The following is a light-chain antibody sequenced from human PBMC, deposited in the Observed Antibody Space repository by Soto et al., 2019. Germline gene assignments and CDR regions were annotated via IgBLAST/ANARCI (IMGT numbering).Light chain of an antibody. J-gene: IGKJ5*01. CDR2: GAS. CDR3: QQYNNGGIT. CDR1: QSVSSN. V-gene: IGKV3-15*01. Sequence: EIVMTQSPATLSVSPGERATLSCRASQSVSSNLAWYQQKPGQAPRLLIYGASTRATGIPARFSGSGSGTEFTLTISSLQSEDSAVYYCQQYNNGGITFGQGTRLEIK.